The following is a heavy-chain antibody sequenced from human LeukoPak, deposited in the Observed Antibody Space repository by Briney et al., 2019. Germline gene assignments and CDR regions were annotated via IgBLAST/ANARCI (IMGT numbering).Heavy chain of an antibody. D-gene: IGHD1-26*01. CDR3: AREMYSGMYNDAFDI. CDR1: GFTVSSNY. J-gene: IGHJ3*02. V-gene: IGHV3-53*01. CDR2: IRSDGST. Sequence: HAGGSLRLSCTASGFTVSSNYMSWVRQAPGKGLEWVSVIRSDGSTNHADSVKGRFTISRDNSKNTLYLQMNNLRAEDTAMYYCAREMYSGMYNDAFDIWGQGTKVTVSS.